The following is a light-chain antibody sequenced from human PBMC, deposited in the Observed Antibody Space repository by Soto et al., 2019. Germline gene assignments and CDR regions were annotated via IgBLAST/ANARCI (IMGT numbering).Light chain of an antibody. CDR2: LGS. V-gene: IGKV2-28*01. J-gene: IGKJ2*01. Sequence: EIVMTQSPPSLTVTPGEPASISCRSSQRLLHSNGNTFLDWYVQKPGQSPQLLIYLGSNRASGVPDRVSGSEAGKDFTLKISRVEAEDVGVYYCMQALQTPYTFGQGTKLEIK. CDR1: QRLLHSNGNTF. CDR3: MQALQTPYT.